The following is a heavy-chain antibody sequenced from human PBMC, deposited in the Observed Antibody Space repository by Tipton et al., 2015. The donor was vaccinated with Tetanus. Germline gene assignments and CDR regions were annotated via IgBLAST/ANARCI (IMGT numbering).Heavy chain of an antibody. J-gene: IGHJ3*02. CDR3: ARIGWPENNKPGFNI. CDR1: GGSISTYY. V-gene: IGHV4-59*13. D-gene: IGHD1/OR15-1a*01. Sequence: TLSLTCIVSGGSISTYYWSWIRQRPGRGLGWVGYVHYTGKDNYNPSLRSRVTLSVDTSKNQFSLQMSSVTAADTAVYYCARIGWPENNKPGFNIWGQGTMVTVSS. CDR2: VHYTGKD.